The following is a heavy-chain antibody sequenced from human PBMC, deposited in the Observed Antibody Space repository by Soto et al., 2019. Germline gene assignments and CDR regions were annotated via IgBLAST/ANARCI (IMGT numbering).Heavy chain of an antibody. CDR2: ISGSGGST. D-gene: IGHD4-17*01. V-gene: IGHV3-23*01. CDR3: AHPRGYGVFDAYDI. Sequence: LRLSCTASGFSFSSYAMSWVRQAPGKGLEWVSAISGSGGSTFYADSVKGRFTISRDNSINMLYLQINSLRPEDTAVYYCAHPRGYGVFDAYDIWGQGAMVTVSS. CDR1: GFSFSSYA. J-gene: IGHJ3*02.